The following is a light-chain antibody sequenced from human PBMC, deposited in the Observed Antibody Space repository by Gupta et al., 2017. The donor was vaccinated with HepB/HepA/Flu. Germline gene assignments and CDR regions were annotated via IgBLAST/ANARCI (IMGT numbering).Light chain of an antibody. Sequence: DIQMTQSPSSLPASVGDRVTITCRASQSISSYLNWYQQKPGKAPKLLIYAASSLQSGVPSRFSGSGSGTDFTLTISRLQPEDFATYYCLQSDSTPITFGGGTKVEIK. CDR2: AAS. CDR1: QSISSY. V-gene: IGKV1-39*01. J-gene: IGKJ4*01. CDR3: LQSDSTPIT.